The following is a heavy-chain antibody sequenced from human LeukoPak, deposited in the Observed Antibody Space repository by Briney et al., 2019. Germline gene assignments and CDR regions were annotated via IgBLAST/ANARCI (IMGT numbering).Heavy chain of an antibody. D-gene: IGHD2-2*01. Sequence: GGSLRLSCAASGFTFSSYWMSWVRQAPGKGLEWVANIKQDGSEKYYVDSVKGRFTISRDNAKNSLYLQMNSLRAEDTAVYYCASQLGYCSSTSCPSGFLEWLRLGYYFDYWGQGTLVTVSS. CDR2: IKQDGSEK. CDR3: ASQLGYCSSTSCPSGFLEWLRLGYYFDY. CDR1: GFTFSSYW. J-gene: IGHJ4*02. V-gene: IGHV3-7*01.